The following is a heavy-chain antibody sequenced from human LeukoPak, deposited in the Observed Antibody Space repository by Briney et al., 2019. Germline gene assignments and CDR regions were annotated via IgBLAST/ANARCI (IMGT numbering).Heavy chain of an antibody. CDR2: IYYSGST. CDR3: AGREVVTAIRDAFDI. V-gene: IGHV4-59*01. CDR1: GGSISSYY. J-gene: IGHJ3*02. Sequence: SETLSLTCTVSGGSISSYYWSWIRQPPGKGLEWIGYIYYSGSTNYNPSLKSRVTISVDTSKNQFSLKLSSVTAADTAVYNCAGREVVTAIRDAFDIWGQGTMVTVSS. D-gene: IGHD2-21*02.